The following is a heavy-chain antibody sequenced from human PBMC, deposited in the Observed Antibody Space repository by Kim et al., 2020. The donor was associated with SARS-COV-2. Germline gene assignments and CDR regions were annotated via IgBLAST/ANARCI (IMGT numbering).Heavy chain of an antibody. CDR3: AISHGGYGDYVGDAFDI. V-gene: IGHV1-8*01. CDR2: MNPNSGNT. Sequence: ASVKVSCKASGYTFTSYDINWVRQATGQGLEWMGWMNPNSGNTGYAQKFQGRVTMTRNTSISTAYMELSSLRSEDTAVYYCAISHGGYGDYVGDAFDIWGQGTMVTVSS. J-gene: IGHJ3*02. CDR1: GYTFTSYD. D-gene: IGHD4-17*01.